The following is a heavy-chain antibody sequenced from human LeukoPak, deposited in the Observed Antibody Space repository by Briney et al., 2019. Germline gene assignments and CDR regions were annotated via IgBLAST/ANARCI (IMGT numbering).Heavy chain of an antibody. CDR1: GFTFDDYA. V-gene: IGHV3-43D*03. J-gene: IGHJ1*01. Sequence: PGGSLRLSCAASGFTFDDYAIHWVRQAPGKGLEWVCLISWDGGSSNYADSVKGRFTISRDNSKNSVYLKMNRLTTEDTALYYCTTGGGPVTTSEEYFKHWGQGTPVTVSS. CDR3: TTGGGPVTTSEEYFKH. CDR2: ISWDGGSS. D-gene: IGHD4-17*01.